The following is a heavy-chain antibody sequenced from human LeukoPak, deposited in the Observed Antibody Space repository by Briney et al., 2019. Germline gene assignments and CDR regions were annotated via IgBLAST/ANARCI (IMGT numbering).Heavy chain of an antibody. J-gene: IGHJ5*02. CDR2: IYYSGST. CDR3: ARSPQYCSSTSCPNWFDP. Sequence: SETLSLTCTVSGGSISSYYWSWIRQPPGKGLEWIGYIYYSGSTNYNPSLKSRVTISVDTSKNQFSPKLSSVTAADTAVYYCARSPQYCSSTSCPNWFDPWGQGTLVTVSS. V-gene: IGHV4-59*01. D-gene: IGHD2-2*01. CDR1: GGSISSYY.